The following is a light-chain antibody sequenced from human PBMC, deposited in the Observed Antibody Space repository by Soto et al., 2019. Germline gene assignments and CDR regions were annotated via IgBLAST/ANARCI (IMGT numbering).Light chain of an antibody. J-gene: IGKJ2*01. CDR2: WAS. CDR1: RSLLYSSNTKNY. Sequence: DIVMTQSPDSLAVSLGERATIKCKSSRSLLYSSNTKNYLAWYQHRPGQPPKLLFYWASTRESGVSDRFSSGGSGTDFTLTINSLQAEDVAVYYCQQYYSTPYTFGQGTKLEIK. V-gene: IGKV4-1*01. CDR3: QQYYSTPYT.